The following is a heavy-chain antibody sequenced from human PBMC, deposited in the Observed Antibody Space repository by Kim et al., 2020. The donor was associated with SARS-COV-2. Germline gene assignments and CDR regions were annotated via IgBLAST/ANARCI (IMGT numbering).Heavy chain of an antibody. Sequence: ASVKVSCKASGYTFTSYDINWVRQATGQGLEWMGWMNPNSGNTGYIQKFQGRVTMTRNTSIGTAYMELSSLRSEDTAVYYCVAYSSSSRAFDIFGQGSKV. D-gene: IGHD6-6*01. V-gene: IGHV1-8*01. J-gene: IGHJ3*02. CDR2: MNPNSGNT. CDR3: VAYSSSSRAFDI. CDR1: GYTFTSYD.